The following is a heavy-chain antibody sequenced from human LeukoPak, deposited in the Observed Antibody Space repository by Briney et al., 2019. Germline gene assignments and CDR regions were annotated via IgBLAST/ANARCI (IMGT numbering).Heavy chain of an antibody. CDR1: GYTFTGYY. D-gene: IGHD3-22*01. V-gene: IGHV1-2*02. Sequence: ASVKVSCKASGYTFTGYYMHWVRQAPGQGLEWMGWINPNSGGANYAQKFQGRVTMTRDTSISTAYMELSRLRSDDTAAYYCARVPIRRHYESTGYYYEDPWGQGTLVTVSS. CDR3: ARVPIRRHYESTGYYYEDP. J-gene: IGHJ5*02. CDR2: INPNSGGA.